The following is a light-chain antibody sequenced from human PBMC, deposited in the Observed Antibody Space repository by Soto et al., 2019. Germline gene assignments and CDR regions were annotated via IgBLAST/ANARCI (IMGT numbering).Light chain of an antibody. CDR3: AAWDDSLRGVV. J-gene: IGLJ3*02. V-gene: IGLV1-47*01. Sequence: QSVLTQPPSASGTPGQRVTISCSGSSSNIGGDYVYWYQQLPGTAPKLLIYRSNQRPSGVPDRFSGSKSGTSASLAISGLRSEDEADYHCAAWDDSLRGVVFGGGTKLTVL. CDR2: RSN. CDR1: SSNIGGDY.